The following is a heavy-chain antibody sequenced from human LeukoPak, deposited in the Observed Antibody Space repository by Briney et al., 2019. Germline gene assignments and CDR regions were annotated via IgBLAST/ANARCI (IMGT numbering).Heavy chain of an antibody. CDR1: GFTFSSYA. Sequence: GGSLRLSCAASGFTFSSYAMSWVRQAPGKGLEWVSAISGSGGSTYYADSVKGRFTISRDNSKNTLYLQMNSLRAEDTAVYYCAKGGNYGDYTVPYDYWGQGTLVTVYS. V-gene: IGHV3-23*01. D-gene: IGHD4-17*01. CDR3: AKGGNYGDYTVPYDY. CDR2: ISGSGGST. J-gene: IGHJ4*02.